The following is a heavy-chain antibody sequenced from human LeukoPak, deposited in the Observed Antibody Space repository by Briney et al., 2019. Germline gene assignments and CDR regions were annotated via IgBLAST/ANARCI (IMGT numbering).Heavy chain of an antibody. D-gene: IGHD6-13*01. V-gene: IGHV4-39*01. J-gene: IGHJ3*02. CDR2: MYYSGST. Sequence: KTSETLSLTCTVSGXSISSSSDYWGWIRQPPGKGLELIGSMYYSGSTHYNPSLKSRVTISVDTSKNQFSLKLSSVTAADTAVYYCARHPRSYSSSWFIDAFDIWGQGTMVTVSS. CDR1: GXSISSSSDY. CDR3: ARHPRSYSSSWFIDAFDI.